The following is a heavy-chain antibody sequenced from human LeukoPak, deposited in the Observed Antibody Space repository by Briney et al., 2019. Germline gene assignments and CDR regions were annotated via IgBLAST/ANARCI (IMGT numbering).Heavy chain of an antibody. J-gene: IGHJ2*01. D-gene: IGHD6-6*01. CDR1: VGSFSGYY. CDR3: ARGGVSSSSGWYFDL. CDR2: INHRGST. Sequence: SETLSLTCAVYVGSFSGYYWSWIRQPPGKGLEWSGEINHRGSTNYNPSLKSRVTISVDRSKNQFSLRLSSVTAADTAMYYCARGGVSSSSGWYFDLWGRDTLVTVSS. V-gene: IGHV4-34*01.